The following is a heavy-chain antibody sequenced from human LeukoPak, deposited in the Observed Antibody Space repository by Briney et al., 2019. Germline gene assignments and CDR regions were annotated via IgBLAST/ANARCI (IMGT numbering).Heavy chain of an antibody. CDR2: IIPSFGTT. D-gene: IGHD1-14*01. V-gene: IGHV1-69*05. CDR1: GATFSSFA. CDR3: ARGFCTGSTCYHYWYFDL. J-gene: IGHJ2*01. Sequence: SVKVSCKASGATFSSFAINWLRQAPGQGLEWVGGIIPSFGTTNHAQRFRERVTISTDDSTGTAYMEMRSLTSEDTATYYCARGFCTGSTCYHYWYFDLWGRGTLVTVSA.